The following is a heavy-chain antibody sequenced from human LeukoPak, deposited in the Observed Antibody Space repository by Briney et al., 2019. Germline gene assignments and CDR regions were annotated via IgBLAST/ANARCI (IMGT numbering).Heavy chain of an antibody. CDR3: ARASGWYLYFDY. Sequence: GGSLRLTCAASGFTFATYAMSWVRQAPGKGLECVSSISGSAGTTSYADSVKGRFTISRDNSKDTLYLQMTNLRAEDTAIYYCARASGWYLYFDYWGQGTLVTVSS. D-gene: IGHD6-19*01. CDR2: ISGSAGTT. J-gene: IGHJ4*02. V-gene: IGHV3-23*01. CDR1: GFTFATYA.